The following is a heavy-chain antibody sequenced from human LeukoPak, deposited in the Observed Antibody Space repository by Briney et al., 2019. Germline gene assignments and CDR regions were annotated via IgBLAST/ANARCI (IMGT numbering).Heavy chain of an antibody. CDR1: GGSFSGYY. CDR3: ARDRYSSGWYGLDAFDI. V-gene: IGHV4-34*01. Sequence: SETLSLTCAVYGGSFSGYYWSWIRQPPGKGLEWIGEINHSGSTNYNPSLKSRVTISVDTSKNQFSLKLSSVTAADTAVYYCARDRYSSGWYGLDAFDIWGQGTMVTVSS. D-gene: IGHD6-19*01. CDR2: INHSGST. J-gene: IGHJ3*02.